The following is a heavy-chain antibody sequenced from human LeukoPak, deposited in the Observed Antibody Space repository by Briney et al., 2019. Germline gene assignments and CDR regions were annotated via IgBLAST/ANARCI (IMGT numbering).Heavy chain of an antibody. CDR1: GFTFSSYW. V-gene: IGHV3-7*01. Sequence: GGSLRLSCAASGFTFSSYWMSWVRQAPGKGLEWVANIKQDGSEKYCVDSVKGRFTISRDNAKNSLYLQMNSLRVEDTAVYYCASDGGWDCSGSSCYALVFDYWGQGTLVTVSS. CDR2: IKQDGSEK. D-gene: IGHD2-2*01. J-gene: IGHJ4*02. CDR3: ASDGGWDCSGSSCYALVFDY.